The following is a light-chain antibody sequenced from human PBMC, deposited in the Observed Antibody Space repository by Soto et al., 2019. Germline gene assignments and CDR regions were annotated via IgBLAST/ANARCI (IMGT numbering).Light chain of an antibody. Sequence: DIQMTQSPSTLSASVGDRVTITCRASQSISSWLAWYQQKPGKAPKLLIYDASSLESGVPSRFSGSGSGTEFTLTISRLQPDDFATYYCQQYNSYSFGPGTKVDI. J-gene: IGKJ3*01. CDR3: QQYNSYS. CDR2: DAS. CDR1: QSISSW. V-gene: IGKV1-5*01.